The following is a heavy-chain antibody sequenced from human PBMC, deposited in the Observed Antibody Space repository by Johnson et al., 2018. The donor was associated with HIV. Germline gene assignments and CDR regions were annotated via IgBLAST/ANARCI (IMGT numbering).Heavy chain of an antibody. CDR1: GLTFSNYD. Sequence: VQLVESGGGAVQPGGSLRISCTASGLTFSNYDMHWVRQSPGRWLEEVAFIQYDGSNKYYADSVKVRFTISSDNSHNTLYLQMNSLGAEDTAVYYCASWGVGSSWNHDAFDIWGQGTMVTVSS. D-gene: IGHD6-13*01. J-gene: IGHJ3*02. CDR2: IQYDGSNK. CDR3: ASWGVGSSWNHDAFDI. V-gene: IGHV3-30*02.